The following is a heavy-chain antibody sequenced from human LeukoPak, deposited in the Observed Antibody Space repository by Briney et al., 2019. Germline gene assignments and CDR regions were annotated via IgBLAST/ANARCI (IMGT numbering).Heavy chain of an antibody. V-gene: IGHV4-61*02. CDR1: NVSISSGSHY. D-gene: IGHD3-16*01. CDR3: ARHVPYYDSDFSAWGMDV. CDR2: IYAGGRS. Sequence: SETLSLTCTVSNVSISSGSHYWNWIRQPAGKGLEWIGRIYAGGRSNYNPSLRSRITISVDTSKNQFSLRLSSVTATDTGVYYCARHVPYYDSDFSAWGMDVWGQGTTVTVSS. J-gene: IGHJ6*02.